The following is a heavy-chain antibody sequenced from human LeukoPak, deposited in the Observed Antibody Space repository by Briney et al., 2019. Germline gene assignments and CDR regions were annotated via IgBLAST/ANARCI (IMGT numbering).Heavy chain of an antibody. V-gene: IGHV3-66*01. CDR2: LYRDGST. CDR1: GFXASIYY. D-gene: IGHD2-15*01. J-gene: IGHJ4*02. Sequence: GGSLRLSCAVSGFXASIYYITWVRQAPGKGLEWVSYLYRDGSTYYADSVKDRFSISRDNSKNTVYLQMNSLRAEDTAVYYCARGPGWNYFDYWGQGTLVTVSS. CDR3: ARGPGWNYFDY.